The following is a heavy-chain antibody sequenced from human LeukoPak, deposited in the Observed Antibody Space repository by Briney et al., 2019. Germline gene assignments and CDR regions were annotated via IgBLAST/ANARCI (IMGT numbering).Heavy chain of an antibody. Sequence: QSGGSLRLSCAASGFIFSSYALHWVRQAPGKGLECISRVNNDGSDTIYADSVKGRFTISRDNAKNTVFLQLNSLRAEDTAVYFCARGGAFHAFDIWGQGTMVTVSS. V-gene: IGHV3-74*01. J-gene: IGHJ3*02. CDR3: ARGGAFHAFDI. CDR1: GFIFSSYA. CDR2: VNNDGSDT.